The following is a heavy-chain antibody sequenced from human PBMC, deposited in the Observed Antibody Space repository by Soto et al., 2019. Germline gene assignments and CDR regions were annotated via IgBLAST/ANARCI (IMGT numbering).Heavy chain of an antibody. Sequence: QVQLQESGPGLVKPSETLSLICTVSDDSISNYYWSWIRQPPGKGLEWIGSIYYIGSTNYNPSLKSRVTISVDTSQNELALKLNSVTAADTAVYYCARLGVMVRGSSNWFDHWGQGTLVTVSS. CDR2: IYYIGST. D-gene: IGHD3-10*01. V-gene: IGHV4-59*01. J-gene: IGHJ5*02. CDR3: ARLGVMVRGSSNWFDH. CDR1: DDSISNYY.